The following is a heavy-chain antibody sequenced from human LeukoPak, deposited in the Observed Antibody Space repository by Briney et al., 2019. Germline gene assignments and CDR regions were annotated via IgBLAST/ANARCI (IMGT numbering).Heavy chain of an antibody. CDR2: ISSSGSTI. V-gene: IGHV3-11*01. D-gene: IGHD2-15*01. CDR3: AREGDIVVVVAATGDAFDI. Sequence: GGSLRLSCAASGFTFSDYYMSWIRQAPGKGLEWVSYISSSGSTIYYADSVKGRFTISRDNAKNSLYLQMNSLRAEDTAVYYCAREGDIVVVVAATGDAFDIWGQGTMVTVSS. J-gene: IGHJ3*02. CDR1: GFTFSDYY.